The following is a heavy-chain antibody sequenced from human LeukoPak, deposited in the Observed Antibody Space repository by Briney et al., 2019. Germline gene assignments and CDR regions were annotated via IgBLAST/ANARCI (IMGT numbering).Heavy chain of an antibody. J-gene: IGHJ6*03. V-gene: IGHV3-53*01. Sequence: GGSLRLSCAASGFTDSSNYMSWAPRSPGKGLEWVSVIYSGGSTYYADSVKGRFTISRDNSKNTLYLQMNSLRAEDTAVYYCASGSGSYRTPYYYMDVWGTGTTVTVSS. CDR3: ASGSGSYRTPYYYMDV. CDR2: IYSGGST. D-gene: IGHD3-10*01. CDR1: GFTDSSNY.